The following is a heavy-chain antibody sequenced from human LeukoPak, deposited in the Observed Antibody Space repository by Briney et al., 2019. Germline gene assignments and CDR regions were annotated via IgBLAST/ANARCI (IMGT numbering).Heavy chain of an antibody. Sequence: SETLSLTCTVSGGSISSYYWSWIRQPLGKRLEWIGYIHYSGSAYYNPSLNSRVTISVDRSKNQFSLKLSSVTAADTAVYYCARYDILTGYNDAFDIWGQGTMVTVSS. J-gene: IGHJ3*02. CDR2: IHYSGSA. CDR3: ARYDILTGYNDAFDI. V-gene: IGHV4-59*01. CDR1: GGSISSYY. D-gene: IGHD3-9*01.